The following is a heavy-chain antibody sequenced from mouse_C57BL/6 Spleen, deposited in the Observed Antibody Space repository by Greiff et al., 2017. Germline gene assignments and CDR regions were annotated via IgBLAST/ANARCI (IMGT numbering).Heavy chain of an antibody. CDR3: TPHYYGSGDYFDY. Sequence: EVKLVESGAELVRPGASVKLSCTASGFNIKDDYMHWVKQRPEQGLEWIGWIDPENGDTEYASKFQGKATITADTSSNTAYLQLSSLTSEDTAVYYCTPHYYGSGDYFDYWGQGTTLTVSS. D-gene: IGHD1-1*01. V-gene: IGHV14-4*01. CDR2: IDPENGDT. J-gene: IGHJ2*01. CDR1: GFNIKDDY.